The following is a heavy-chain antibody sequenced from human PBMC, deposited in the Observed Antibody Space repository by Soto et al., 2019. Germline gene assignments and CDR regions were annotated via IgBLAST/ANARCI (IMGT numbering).Heavy chain of an antibody. D-gene: IGHD6-19*01. CDR1: GYTLTDLA. V-gene: IGHV1-18*01. Sequence: ASVKVSCKVSGYTLTDLAMHWVRQAPGQGLEWMGWISAYNGNTNYAQKLQGRVTMTTDTSTSTAYMELRSLRSDDTAVYYCARDSSGWYYYWGQGTLVTVS. J-gene: IGHJ4*02. CDR3: ARDSSGWYYY. CDR2: ISAYNGNT.